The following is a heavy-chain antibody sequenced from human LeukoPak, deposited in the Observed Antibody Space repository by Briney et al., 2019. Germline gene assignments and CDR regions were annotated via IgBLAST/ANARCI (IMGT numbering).Heavy chain of an antibody. CDR3: ARMVRRLESLKIGGDSDSATGYYFDY. J-gene: IGHJ4*02. CDR1: GDSITSGSSY. CDR2: TYSSGRST. D-gene: IGHD5-12*01. Sequence: SQTLSLTCTVSGDSITSGSSYWSWIRQPAGRGLEWLGRTYSSGRSTNYYPSLKSRLTTLIATSKNQFSLKLLSATPPDTTVDYCARMVRRLESLKIGGDSDSATGYYFDYWVQGGLATVCS. V-gene: IGHV4-61*02.